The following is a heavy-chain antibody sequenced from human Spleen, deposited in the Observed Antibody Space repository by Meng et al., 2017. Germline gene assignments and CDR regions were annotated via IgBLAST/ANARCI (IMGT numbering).Heavy chain of an antibody. D-gene: IGHD2-21*02. Sequence: QVQLQQWGAGLLKPSETLSLTCAVYGGSFSGYYWSWIRQPPGKGLEWIGEINHSGSTNYNPSLKSRVTMSVTTSKKQFSLKLTSVTAADTALYYCRLAYCISDCGDYWGQGILVTVSS. J-gene: IGHJ4*02. CDR3: RLAYCISDCGDY. CDR2: INHSGST. V-gene: IGHV4-34*01. CDR1: GGSFSGYY.